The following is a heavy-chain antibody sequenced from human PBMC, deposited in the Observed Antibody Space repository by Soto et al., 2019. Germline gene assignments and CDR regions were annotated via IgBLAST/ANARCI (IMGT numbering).Heavy chain of an antibody. V-gene: IGHV1-69*13. D-gene: IGHD2-2*01. Sequence: GASVKVSCKASGGTFSSYAISWVRQAPGQGLEWMGGIIPIFGTANYAQKFQGRVTITADESTSTAYMELSSLRSEDTAVYYCARKTAYCSSTSCRGGGYYYGMDVWGQGTTVTVSS. CDR3: ARKTAYCSSTSCRGGGYYYGMDV. J-gene: IGHJ6*02. CDR1: GGTFSSYA. CDR2: IIPIFGTA.